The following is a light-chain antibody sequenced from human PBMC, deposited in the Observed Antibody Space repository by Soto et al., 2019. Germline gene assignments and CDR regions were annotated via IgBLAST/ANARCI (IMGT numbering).Light chain of an antibody. J-gene: IGKJ1*01. CDR3: QQYDGFSTT. CDR1: QSISTG. Sequence: DIQMTQSPSTLSASVGDRVTITCRASQSISTGLAWYKQKPGKAPRLLIYKASSLETGVPSRFSGSGSGTEFTLTISSLQPDDFATYYCQQYDGFSTTFGQGTKVEIK. CDR2: KAS. V-gene: IGKV1-5*03.